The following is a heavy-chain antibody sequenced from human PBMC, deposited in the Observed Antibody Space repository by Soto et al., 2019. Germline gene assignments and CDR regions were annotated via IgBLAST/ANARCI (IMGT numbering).Heavy chain of an antibody. CDR3: ARVPLPASYYYYGMDV. Sequence: EVQLVESGGGLVQPGGSLRLSCAASGFTFSSYWMHWVRQAPGKGLVWVSRINSDGSSTSYADSVKGRFTISRDDAKNTLYLQMNSLRAEDTAVYYCARVPLPASYYYYGMDVWGQGTTVTVSS. J-gene: IGHJ6*02. CDR2: INSDGSST. CDR1: GFTFSSYW. V-gene: IGHV3-74*01.